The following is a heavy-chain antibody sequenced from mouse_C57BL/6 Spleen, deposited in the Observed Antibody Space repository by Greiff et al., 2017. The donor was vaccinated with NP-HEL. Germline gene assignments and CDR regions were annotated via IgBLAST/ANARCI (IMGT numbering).Heavy chain of an antibody. CDR3: AKGRITRGYYYAMDY. J-gene: IGHJ4*01. CDR2: ISSGSSTI. V-gene: IGHV5-17*01. Sequence: EVQGVESGGGLVKPGGSLKLSCAASGFTFSDYGMHWVRQAPEKGLEWVAYISSGSSTIYYADTVKGRFTISRDNAKNTLFLQMTSLRSEDTAMYYCAKGRITRGYYYAMDYWGQGTSVTVSS. D-gene: IGHD1-1*01. CDR1: GFTFSDYG.